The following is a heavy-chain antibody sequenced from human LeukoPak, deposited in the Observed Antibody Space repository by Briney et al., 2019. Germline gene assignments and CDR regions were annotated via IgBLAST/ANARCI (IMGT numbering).Heavy chain of an antibody. Sequence: SETLSLTCAVYGGSFSGYYWSWIRQPPGKGLEWIGEINHSGSTNYNPSLKSRVTISVDTSKNQFSLKLSSVTAADTAVYYCARRGAHYYYYYYMDVWGKGTTVTVSS. V-gene: IGHV4-34*01. J-gene: IGHJ6*03. CDR1: GGSFSGYY. CDR2: INHSGST. CDR3: ARRGAHYYYYYYMDV. D-gene: IGHD3-10*01.